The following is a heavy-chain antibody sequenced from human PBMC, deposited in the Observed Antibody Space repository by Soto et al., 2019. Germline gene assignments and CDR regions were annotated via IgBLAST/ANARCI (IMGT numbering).Heavy chain of an antibody. Sequence: GESLKISCKGSGYSFTSYWIGWVRQMPGKGLELMGIIYPGDSDTRYSPSFQGQVTISADKSISTAYLQWSSLKASDTAMYYCARHSGGNYYYYGMDVWGQGTTVTVSS. CDR2: IYPGDSDT. D-gene: IGHD2-15*01. CDR3: ARHSGGNYYYYGMDV. J-gene: IGHJ6*02. CDR1: GYSFTSYW. V-gene: IGHV5-51*01.